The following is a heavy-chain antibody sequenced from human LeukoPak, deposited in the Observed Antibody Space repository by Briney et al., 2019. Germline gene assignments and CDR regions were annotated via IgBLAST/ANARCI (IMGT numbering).Heavy chain of an antibody. CDR2: ISAYNGNT. D-gene: IGHD3-22*01. V-gene: IGHV1-18*01. CDR1: GYTFTSYG. CDR3: ARCPVDYYDSSGYYYGDY. J-gene: IGHJ4*02. Sequence: ASVKVSCKASGYTFTSYGISWVRQAPGQGLEWMGWISAYNGNTNYAQKLQGRVTMTTDTSTSTAYMELRSLRSDDTAVYYCARCPVDYYDSSGYYYGDYWGQGTLVTVSS.